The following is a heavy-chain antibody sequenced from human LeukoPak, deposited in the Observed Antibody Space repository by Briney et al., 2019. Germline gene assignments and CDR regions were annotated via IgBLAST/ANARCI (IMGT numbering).Heavy chain of an antibody. CDR3: ARHFSQQLSYYYYGMDV. Sequence: GESLKISCKGSGYSFTSYWIGWVRQMPEKGLEWMGIIYPGDSDTRYSPSFQGRVTISADKSISTAYLQWSSLKASDTAMYYCARHFSQQLSYYYYGMDVWGQGTTVTVSS. CDR1: GYSFTSYW. CDR2: IYPGDSDT. J-gene: IGHJ6*02. D-gene: IGHD6-13*01. V-gene: IGHV5-51*01.